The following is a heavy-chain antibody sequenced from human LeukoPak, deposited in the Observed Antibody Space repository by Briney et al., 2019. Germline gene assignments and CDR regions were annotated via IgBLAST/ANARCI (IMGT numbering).Heavy chain of an antibody. D-gene: IGHD2-21*01. CDR2: IYYSGST. J-gene: IGHJ4*02. Sequence: SETLSLTCTVSGGSISSYYWSWIRQPPGKGLEWIGYIYYSGSTNYNPSLKSRVTISVDTSKNQFSLKLSSVTAADTAVYYCARDLFLGSSDYWGQGTLVTVSS. CDR3: ARDLFLGSSDY. CDR1: GGSISSYY. V-gene: IGHV4-59*01.